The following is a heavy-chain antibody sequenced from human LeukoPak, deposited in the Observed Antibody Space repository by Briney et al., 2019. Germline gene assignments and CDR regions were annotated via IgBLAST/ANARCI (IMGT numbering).Heavy chain of an antibody. CDR2: IYHSGSA. D-gene: IGHD6-19*01. CDR3: ARVHSSGWRYFDY. J-gene: IGHJ4*02. V-gene: IGHV4-4*02. CDR1: GGSISSSNW. Sequence: PSETLSLTCAVSGGSISSSNWWSWVRQPPGKGLEWIGEIYHSGSANYNPSLKSRVTISVDKSKNQFSLKLSSVTAADTAVYYCARVHSSGWRYFDYWGQGTLVTVSS.